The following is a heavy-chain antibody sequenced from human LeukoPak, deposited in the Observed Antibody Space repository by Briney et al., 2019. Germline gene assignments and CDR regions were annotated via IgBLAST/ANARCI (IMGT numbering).Heavy chain of an antibody. Sequence: GGTLRLSCGASGFTFSSYGMSWVRQAPGKGLEWVSAISGSGGSTNYADSVKGRFTISRDNYKSTLYLQMNSLRAEDTAVYYCAGRNYYDSSGYYYVDYWGQGTLVTVSS. CDR1: GFTFSSYG. V-gene: IGHV3-23*01. CDR2: ISGSGGST. D-gene: IGHD3-22*01. J-gene: IGHJ4*02. CDR3: AGRNYYDSSGYYYVDY.